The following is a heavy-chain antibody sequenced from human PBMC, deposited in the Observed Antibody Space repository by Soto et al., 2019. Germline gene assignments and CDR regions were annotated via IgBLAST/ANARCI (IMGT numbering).Heavy chain of an antibody. CDR2: INHSGST. V-gene: IGHV4-34*01. Sequence: SETLSLTCAVYGGSFSGYYWSWIRQPPGKGLEWIGEINHSGSTNYNPSLKSRVTISVDTSKNQFSLKLSSVTAADTAVYYCARSRNWYYYGSGSPPYYFDYWGQGTLVTVSS. CDR1: GGSFSGYY. D-gene: IGHD3-10*01. J-gene: IGHJ4*02. CDR3: ARSRNWYYYGSGSPPYYFDY.